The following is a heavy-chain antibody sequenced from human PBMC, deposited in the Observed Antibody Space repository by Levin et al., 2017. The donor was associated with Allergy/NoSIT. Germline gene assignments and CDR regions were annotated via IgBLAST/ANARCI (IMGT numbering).Heavy chain of an antibody. J-gene: IGHJ3*02. D-gene: IGHD3-10*01. CDR1: GYTFTSYG. V-gene: IGHV1-18*01. CDR3: ARDLLWFGESRQDAFDI. Sequence: PRASVKVSCKASGYTFTSYGISWVRQAPGQGLEWMGWISAYNGNTNYAQKLQGRVTMTTDTSTSTAYMELRSLRSDDTAVYYCARDLLWFGESRQDAFDIWGQGTMVTVSS. CDR2: ISAYNGNT.